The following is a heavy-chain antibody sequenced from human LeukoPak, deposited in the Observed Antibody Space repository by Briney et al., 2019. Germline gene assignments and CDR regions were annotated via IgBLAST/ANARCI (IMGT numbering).Heavy chain of an antibody. V-gene: IGHV4-4*07. D-gene: IGHD5-12*01. J-gene: IGHJ4*02. CDR2: IYSSGSN. CDR1: GGSISGYF. Sequence: PSETLSLTCTVSGGSISGYFWSWIRQPAGKGLEWIGRIYSSGSNNYNPSLKSRVIMSLDTSKNHLSLNLSSVTAADTAVYYCAREPTSGREPTSGRPLDYWGQGTLDTVSS. CDR3: AREPTSGREPTSGRPLDY.